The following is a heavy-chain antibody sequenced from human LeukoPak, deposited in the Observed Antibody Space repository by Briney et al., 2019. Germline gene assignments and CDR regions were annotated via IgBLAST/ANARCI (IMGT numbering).Heavy chain of an antibody. CDR2: ISAYNGNT. Sequence: GASVKVSCKASGYTFTSYGISWVRQAPGQGLEWMGWISAYNGNTNYAQKLQGRVTMTTDTSTSTAYMELRSLRSDDTAVYYCARDPDIVVVPAAITNDAFDIWGQGTMVTVSS. J-gene: IGHJ3*02. V-gene: IGHV1-18*01. CDR3: ARDPDIVVVPAAITNDAFDI. CDR1: GYTFTSYG. D-gene: IGHD2-2*02.